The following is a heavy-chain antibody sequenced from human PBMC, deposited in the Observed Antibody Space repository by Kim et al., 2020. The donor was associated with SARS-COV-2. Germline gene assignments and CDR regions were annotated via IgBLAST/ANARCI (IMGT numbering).Heavy chain of an antibody. CDR2: IDPSDSYT. CDR1: GYSFTSYW. D-gene: IGHD3-22*01. V-gene: IGHV5-10-1*01. CDR3: ARGRPTIVYYYDSSAQGLFDY. J-gene: IGHJ4*02. Sequence: GESLKISCKGSGYSFTSYWISWVRQMPGKGLEWMGRIDPSDSYTNYSPSFQGHVTISADKSISTAYLQWSSLKASDTAMYYCARGRPTIVYYYDSSAQGLFDYWGQGTLVTVSS.